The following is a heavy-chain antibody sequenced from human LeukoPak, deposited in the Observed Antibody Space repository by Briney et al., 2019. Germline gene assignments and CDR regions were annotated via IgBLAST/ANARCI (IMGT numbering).Heavy chain of an antibody. CDR1: GYTFSSYG. D-gene: IGHD4-17*01. Sequence: SVKVSCKPSGYTFSSYGISWVRQAPGQGLEWMGGIIPIFGTANYAQKFQGRVTITADESTSTAYMELSSLRSEDTAVYYCARDRGTVTPSWYYYGMDVWGQGTTVTVSS. CDR2: IIPIFGTA. CDR3: ARDRGTVTPSWYYYGMDV. J-gene: IGHJ6*02. V-gene: IGHV1-69*13.